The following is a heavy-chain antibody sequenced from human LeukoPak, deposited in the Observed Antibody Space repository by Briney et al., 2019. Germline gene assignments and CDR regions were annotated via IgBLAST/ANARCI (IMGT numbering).Heavy chain of an antibody. D-gene: IGHD3-22*01. V-gene: IGHV1-8*01. CDR1: GYTFSSYD. Sequence: ASVKVSCRASGYTFSSYDINWLRQATGQGLEWMGWMNPNSGNTGYAQKFQGRLTMTRTASTNTAYMELSDLRSEDTAVYYCARRSDHYDSSSYYHWGQGTLVTVSS. CDR3: ARRSDHYDSSSYYH. CDR2: MNPNSGNT. J-gene: IGHJ4*02.